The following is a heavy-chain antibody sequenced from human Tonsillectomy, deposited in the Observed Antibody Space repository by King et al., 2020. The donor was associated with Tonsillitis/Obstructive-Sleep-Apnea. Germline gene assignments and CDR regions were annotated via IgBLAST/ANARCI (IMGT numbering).Heavy chain of an antibody. V-gene: IGHV1-46*03. CDR3: ARAEGTGSYLWFDP. CDR1: GYTFTSYY. J-gene: IGHJ5*02. CDR2: IKPSGGST. D-gene: IGHD3-10*01. Sequence: QLVQSGAEVKKPGSSVKVSCKASGYTFTSYYMHWVRQAPGQGLGWMGIIKPSGGSTSYAQKFQGRVTMTRDTSTNTVYMEVSNLRSEDTAVYYCARAEGTGSYLWFDPWGQGTLVTVSS.